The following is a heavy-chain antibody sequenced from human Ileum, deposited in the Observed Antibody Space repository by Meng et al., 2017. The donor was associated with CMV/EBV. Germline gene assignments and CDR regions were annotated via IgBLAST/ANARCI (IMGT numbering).Heavy chain of an antibody. CDR1: GFSAGASF. CDR2: IRSKNSGGTT. CDR3: TRCGINCYLDY. Sequence: SCTASGFSAGASFMAWVRQAPGKGLEWVGFIRSKNSGGTTAYAASVKDRFIVSRDESNSVTYLQMNSLRIEDTAVYYCTRCGINCYLDYWGQGTLVTVSS. D-gene: IGHD2-15*01. J-gene: IGHJ4*03. V-gene: IGHV3-49*04.